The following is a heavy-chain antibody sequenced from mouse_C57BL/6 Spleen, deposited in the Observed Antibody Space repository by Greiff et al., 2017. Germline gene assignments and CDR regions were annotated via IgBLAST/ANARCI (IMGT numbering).Heavy chain of an antibody. V-gene: IGHV14-4*01. Sequence: VQLQQSGAELVRPGASVKLSCTASGFNIKDDYMHWVKQRPEQGLEWIGWIDPENGDTEYASKFQGKATITADTSSNTAYLQLSSLTSEDTAVYYWTTYYYGSSSYAMDYWGQGTSVTVSS. CDR1: GFNIKDDY. D-gene: IGHD1-1*01. CDR3: TTYYYGSSSYAMDY. CDR2: IDPENGDT. J-gene: IGHJ4*01.